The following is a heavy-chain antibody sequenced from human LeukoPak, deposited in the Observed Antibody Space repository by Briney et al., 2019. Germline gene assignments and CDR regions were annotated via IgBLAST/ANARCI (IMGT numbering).Heavy chain of an antibody. CDR1: GGSFSGYY. V-gene: IGHV4-34*01. CDR2: INHSGST. D-gene: IGHD3-9*01. Sequence: SETLSLTCAVYGGSFSGYYWSWIRQPPGKGLEWIGEINHSGSTNYNPSLKSRVTISVDTSKNQFSLKLSSVTAADTAVYYCARGPGRYFDWLSRRRNYFDYWGQGTLVTVSS. CDR3: ARGPGRYFDWLSRRRNYFDY. J-gene: IGHJ4*02.